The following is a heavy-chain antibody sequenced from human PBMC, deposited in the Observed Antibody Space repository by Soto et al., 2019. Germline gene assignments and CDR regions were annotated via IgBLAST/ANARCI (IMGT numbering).Heavy chain of an antibody. CDR3: ASKRWLQLNY. D-gene: IGHD5-12*01. Sequence: SETLSLTCAVYGGSFSGYYWSWIRQPPGKGLEWIGEINHSGSTNYNPPLKSRVTISVDTSKNQFSLKLSSVTAADTAVYYCASKRWLQLNYWGQGTLVTVSS. J-gene: IGHJ4*02. V-gene: IGHV4-34*01. CDR2: INHSGST. CDR1: GGSFSGYY.